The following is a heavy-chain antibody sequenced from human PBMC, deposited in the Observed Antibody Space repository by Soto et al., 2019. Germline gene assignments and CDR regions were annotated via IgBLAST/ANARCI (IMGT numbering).Heavy chain of an antibody. V-gene: IGHV1-8*01. Sequence: GASVKVSCKASGYTFTSYDINWVRQATGQGLEWMGWMNPNSGNTGYAQKFQGRVTMTRNKSTSTAYMELSSLRSEDTAVYYCARSPNIVATTYYYYYYMDVWGKGTTVTVSS. J-gene: IGHJ6*03. CDR1: GYTFTSYD. CDR2: MNPNSGNT. CDR3: ARSPNIVATTYYYYYYMDV. D-gene: IGHD5-12*01.